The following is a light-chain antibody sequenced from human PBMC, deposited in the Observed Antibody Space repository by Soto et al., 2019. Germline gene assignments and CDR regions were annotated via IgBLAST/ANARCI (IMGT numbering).Light chain of an antibody. CDR1: SSDVGGYNY. Sequence: QSALTQPRSVSGSPGQSVTISCTGTSSDVGGYNYVSWYQQHPGKAPKLMIYDVSKRPSGVPDRFSGSKSGNTASLTISGXXXXXXXDYYCCSYAGSYAWVFGGGTKLTV. CDR2: DVS. J-gene: IGLJ3*02. CDR3: CSYAGSYAWV. V-gene: IGLV2-11*01.